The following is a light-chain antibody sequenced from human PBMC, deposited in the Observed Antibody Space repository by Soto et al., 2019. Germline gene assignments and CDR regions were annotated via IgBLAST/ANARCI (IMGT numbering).Light chain of an antibody. Sequence: QSVLTQPASVSGPPGQSITISCTGTSSDVGGYNYVSWYQQHPGKAPKLMIYDVSNRPSGVSNRFSGSKSGNTASLTISGLQAEDEADYYCSSYTSSSVVFGGGTKVTVL. CDR1: SSDVGGYNY. CDR2: DVS. V-gene: IGLV2-14*01. J-gene: IGLJ2*01. CDR3: SSYTSSSVV.